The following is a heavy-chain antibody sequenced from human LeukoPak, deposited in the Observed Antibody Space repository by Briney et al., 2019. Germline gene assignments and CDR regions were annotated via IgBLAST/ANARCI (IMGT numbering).Heavy chain of an antibody. Sequence: QPGGSLRLSCAASGFSFSSYAMTWVRQAPGKGLEWVSSITSSGSTTYYADSVKGRFTISRDNSRNTLYLQMNSLRADDTAVYYCAGRGLRSLFDYWGQGTLVTVSS. CDR1: GFSFSSYA. J-gene: IGHJ4*02. CDR2: ITSSGSTT. V-gene: IGHV3-23*01. CDR3: AGRGLRSLFDY. D-gene: IGHD2-21*02.